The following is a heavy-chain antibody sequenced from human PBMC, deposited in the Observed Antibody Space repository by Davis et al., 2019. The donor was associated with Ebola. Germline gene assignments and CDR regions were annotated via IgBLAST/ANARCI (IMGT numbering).Heavy chain of an antibody. J-gene: IGHJ6*02. Sequence: GGSLRLSCVASGFTFSSYGMHWVRQAPGKGLEWVAFIRYDGSNKYYADSVKGRFTISRDNSKNTLYLQMNSLRAEDTAVYYCAKALITLYYYGMDVWGQGTTVTVSS. V-gene: IGHV3-30*02. CDR3: AKALITLYYYGMDV. D-gene: IGHD3-22*01. CDR1: GFTFSSYG. CDR2: IRYDGSNK.